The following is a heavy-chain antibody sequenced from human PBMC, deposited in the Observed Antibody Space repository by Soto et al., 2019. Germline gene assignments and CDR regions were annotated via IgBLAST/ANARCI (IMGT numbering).Heavy chain of an antibody. CDR2: INHSGST. J-gene: IGHJ4*02. V-gene: IGHV4-34*01. CDR1: GGSFSGYY. CDR3: ARGPRYEGPLSDY. D-gene: IGHD3-16*02. Sequence: PSETLSLTCAVYGGSFSGYYWSWIRQPPGKGLEWIGEINHSGSTNYNPSLKSRVTISVDTSKNQFSLKLSSVTAADTAVYYCARGPRYEGPLSDYWGRGTLVTVSS.